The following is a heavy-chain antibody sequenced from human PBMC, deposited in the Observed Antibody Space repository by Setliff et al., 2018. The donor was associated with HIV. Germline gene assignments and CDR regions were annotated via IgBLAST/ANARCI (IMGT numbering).Heavy chain of an antibody. V-gene: IGHV3-7*01. CDR3: AREGAVPGSYYFDY. D-gene: IGHD6-19*01. J-gene: IGHJ4*02. CDR2: IHQDGSEK. Sequence: RLSCAASGFTFSTYWMSWVRQAPGKGLEWVAHIHQDGSEKFYVDSVKGRFTISRDNAKNSLYLQMNSLRAEDSAVYFCAREGAVPGSYYFDYWGQGTLVTVSS. CDR1: GFTFSTYW.